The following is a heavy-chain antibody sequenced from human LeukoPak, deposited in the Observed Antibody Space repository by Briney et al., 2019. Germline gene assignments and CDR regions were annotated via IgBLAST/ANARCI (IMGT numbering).Heavy chain of an antibody. V-gene: IGHV3-13*01. CDR1: GFSFSAYD. J-gene: IGHJ4*02. CDR2: IGTAGDT. CDR3: ARDGYEYYYDSSGYYPFDY. D-gene: IGHD3-22*01. Sequence: PGGSLRLSCAASGFSFSAYDMHWVRQHTGKGLEWVSTIGTAGDTYYPGSVRGRFTISRDNAKNSLYLQMNSLRDEDTAVYYCARDGYEYYYDSSGYYPFDYWGQGTLVTVSS.